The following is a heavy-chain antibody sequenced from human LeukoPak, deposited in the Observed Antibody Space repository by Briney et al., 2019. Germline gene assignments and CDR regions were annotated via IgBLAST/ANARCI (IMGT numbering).Heavy chain of an antibody. J-gene: IGHJ5*02. D-gene: IGHD2-21*01. V-gene: IGHV4-34*01. CDR3: GASGGRINCFDP. Sequence: SETLSLTCAVYGGSFSGYYWGWIRQPPGKGLQWIGEITHNGYTNYNTALKRRVTILIEKSKNEFSLKKSSVTAAEMAIFYCGASGGRINCFDPWGQGTLVTVSS. CDR1: GGSFSGYY. CDR2: ITHNGYT.